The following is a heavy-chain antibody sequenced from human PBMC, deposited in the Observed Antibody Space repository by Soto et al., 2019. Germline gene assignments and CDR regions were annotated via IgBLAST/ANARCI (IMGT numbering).Heavy chain of an antibody. Sequence: GGSLRLSCAASGFTFSSYGMHWVRQAPGKGLEWVAVIWYDGSNKYYADSVKGRFTISRDNSKNTLYLQMNSLRAEDMAVYYCARSSSGGHFDYWGQGTLVTVSS. CDR2: IWYDGSNK. CDR1: GFTFSSYG. J-gene: IGHJ4*02. D-gene: IGHD2-15*01. V-gene: IGHV3-33*01. CDR3: ARSSSGGHFDY.